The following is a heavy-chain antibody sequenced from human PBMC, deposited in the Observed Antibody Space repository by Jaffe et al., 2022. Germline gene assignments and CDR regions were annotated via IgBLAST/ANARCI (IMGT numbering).Heavy chain of an antibody. CDR3: ARDWASLTNYYDSSGYSYYFDY. V-gene: IGHV1-46*01. Sequence: QVQLVQSGAEVKKPGASVKVSCKASGYTFTSYYMHWVRQAPGQGLEWMGIINPSGGSTSYAQKFQGRVTMTRDTSTSTVYMELSSLRSEDTAVYYCARDWASLTNYYDSSGYSYYFDYWGQGTLVTVSS. CDR2: INPSGGST. D-gene: IGHD3-22*01. J-gene: IGHJ4*02. CDR1: GYTFTSYY.